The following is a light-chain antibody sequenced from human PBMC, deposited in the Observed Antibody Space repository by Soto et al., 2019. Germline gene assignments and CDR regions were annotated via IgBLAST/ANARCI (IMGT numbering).Light chain of an antibody. V-gene: IGLV3-9*01. Sequence: SYELTQPLSVSVALGQTARIDCGGNNIGSKNVHWYQQKAGQAPVMVIYRDSNRPSGIPERFSGSNSGNTATLTISRAQTGDEADYYCQVWDSSAYVFGTGTKVTVL. J-gene: IGLJ1*01. CDR1: NIGSKN. CDR3: QVWDSSAYV. CDR2: RDS.